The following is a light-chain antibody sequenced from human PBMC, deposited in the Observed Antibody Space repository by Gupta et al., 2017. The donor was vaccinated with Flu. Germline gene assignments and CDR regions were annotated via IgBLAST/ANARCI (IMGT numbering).Light chain of an antibody. CDR3: HVWDSSADWV. CDR1: NIGGQS. Sequence: SSVLTQPPSVSVAPGQTARITCGGHNIGGQSVHWYQQKQGQAPEPGGDEDSDRRSGIPERGSGYNSTNTGILLISRVEVEDEADYYCHVWDSSADWVFGGGTKLTVL. CDR2: EDS. J-gene: IGLJ3*02. V-gene: IGLV3-21*02.